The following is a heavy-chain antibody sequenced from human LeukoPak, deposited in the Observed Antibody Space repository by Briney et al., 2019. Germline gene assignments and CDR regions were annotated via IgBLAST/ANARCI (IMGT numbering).Heavy chain of an antibody. Sequence: GGALRLSCAASGFTSSTYWMSWGRQAPGERVEGVANIKEDGSQKYYVDSVKGRFTISRDNAKNSQYLQMNSLRAEDTAVYYCARLPLTASRHFDYWGQGTLVTVSS. D-gene: IGHD5-18*01. V-gene: IGHV3-7*05. CDR2: IKEDGSQK. CDR1: GFTSSTYW. CDR3: ARLPLTASRHFDY. J-gene: IGHJ4*02.